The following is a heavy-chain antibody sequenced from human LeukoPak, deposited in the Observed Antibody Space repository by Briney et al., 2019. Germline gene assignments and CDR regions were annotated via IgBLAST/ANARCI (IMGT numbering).Heavy chain of an antibody. CDR2: INHSGST. Sequence: PSETLSLTCAVYGGSFSGYYWSWIRQPPGKGLEWIGEINHSGSTNYNPSLKSRVTISVDTSKNQFSLKLSSVTAADTAVYYCARGLQAYSNSWSALVNWFDPWGRGTLVTVSS. V-gene: IGHV4-34*01. CDR3: ARGLQAYSNSWSALVNWFDP. D-gene: IGHD6-13*01. CDR1: GGSFSGYY. J-gene: IGHJ5*02.